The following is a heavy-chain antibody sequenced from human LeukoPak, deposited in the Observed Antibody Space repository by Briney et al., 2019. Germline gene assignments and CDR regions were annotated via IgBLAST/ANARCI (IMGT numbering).Heavy chain of an antibody. Sequence: GGSLRLSCAASGFTFSSYAMSWVRQAPGKGLVWVSAISGSGGSTYYADSVKGRFTISRDNSKNTLYLQMNSLRAEDTAVYYCAKTAAYYYGSGSYYSGLDYWGQGTLVTVSS. V-gene: IGHV3-23*01. CDR2: ISGSGGST. D-gene: IGHD3-10*01. CDR3: AKTAAYYYGSGSYYSGLDY. J-gene: IGHJ4*02. CDR1: GFTFSSYA.